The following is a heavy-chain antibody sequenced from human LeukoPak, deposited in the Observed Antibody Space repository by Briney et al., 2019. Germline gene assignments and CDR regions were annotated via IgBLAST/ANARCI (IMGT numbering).Heavy chain of an antibody. J-gene: IGHJ4*02. CDR3: ARDFRNAGDY. D-gene: IGHD1-14*01. Sequence: GGSLRLSCAASGFTFSTYWINWVRQAPGKGLEWVAVINQDGSETYYVDSVKGRFTISRDNAKNSLYLQMNSLRAEDTAVYYCARDFRNAGDYWGQGTLVTVSS. CDR2: INQDGSET. V-gene: IGHV3-7*01. CDR1: GFTFSTYW.